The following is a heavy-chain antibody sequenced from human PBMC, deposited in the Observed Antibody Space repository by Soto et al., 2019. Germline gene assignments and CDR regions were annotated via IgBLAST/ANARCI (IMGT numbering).Heavy chain of an antibody. Sequence: GGSLRLSCAASGFTFSSYAMHWVRQAPGKGLEWVAVISYDGSNKYYADSVKGRFTISRDNSKNTLYRQMNSLRAEDTAVYYCARQQLVVSYGMDVWGQGTTFTVSS. CDR1: GFTFSSYA. D-gene: IGHD6-13*01. CDR3: ARQQLVVSYGMDV. J-gene: IGHJ6*02. V-gene: IGHV3-30-3*01. CDR2: ISYDGSNK.